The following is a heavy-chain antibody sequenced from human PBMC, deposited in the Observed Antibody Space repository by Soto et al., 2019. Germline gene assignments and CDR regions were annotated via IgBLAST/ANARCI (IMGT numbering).Heavy chain of an antibody. CDR2: IIPILGIA. CDR3: ARYGSGSYYSGDLGMDV. D-gene: IGHD3-10*01. CDR1: GGTFSSYT. J-gene: IGHJ6*02. Sequence: QVQLVQSGAEVKKPGSSVKVSCKASGGTFSSYTISWVRQAPGQGLEWMGRIIPILGIANYAQKFQGRVTITEDKSKRTAHMELCSLRSEDTAVYYRARYGSGSYYSGDLGMDVWGQGTTVTVSS. V-gene: IGHV1-69*02.